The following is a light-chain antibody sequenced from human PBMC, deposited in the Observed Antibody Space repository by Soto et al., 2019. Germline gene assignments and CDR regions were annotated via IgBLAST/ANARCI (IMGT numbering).Light chain of an antibody. Sequence: EIVLTQSPGTLSLSPGERATLSCRASQTISGTYLAWYQQKPGQAPRLLIYSSSSRAAGVSDRFSGSGSGTDFSLTISRLEPEDFAMYYCQRYGRSPTWTFGQGTKVEVK. V-gene: IGKV3-20*01. CDR1: QTISGTY. J-gene: IGKJ1*01. CDR2: SSS. CDR3: QRYGRSPTWT.